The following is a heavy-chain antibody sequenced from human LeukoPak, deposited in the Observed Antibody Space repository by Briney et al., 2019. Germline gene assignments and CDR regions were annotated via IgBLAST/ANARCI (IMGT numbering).Heavy chain of an antibody. J-gene: IGHJ4*02. CDR1: GGTFSSYA. Sequence: SVKLSCKASGGTFSSYAMSWVRRAPGQGLEWMGRIIPILGIANCAQKFQGRVTDTANKSTTKAYIDLERLMSEDQAVYHWAGGGQDQDLDYWGQGTLVTVSS. CDR3: AGGGQDQDLDY. D-gene: IGHD2-2*01. CDR2: IIPILGIA. V-gene: IGHV1-69*04.